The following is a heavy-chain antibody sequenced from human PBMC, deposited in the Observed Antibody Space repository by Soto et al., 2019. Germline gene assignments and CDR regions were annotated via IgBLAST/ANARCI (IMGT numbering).Heavy chain of an antibody. CDR1: GYTFTRYY. CDR2: IVVGSGNT. V-gene: IGHV1-58*02. J-gene: IGHJ3*02. Sequence: ASVKVSCKASGYTFTRYYMHWVRQAPGQRFEWMGWIVVGSGNTNYAQKFQERVTITRDMSTSTAYMELSSLRSEDTAVYYCAALGGAIAAATDDAFDIWGQGTMVTVSS. D-gene: IGHD6-13*01. CDR3: AALGGAIAAATDDAFDI.